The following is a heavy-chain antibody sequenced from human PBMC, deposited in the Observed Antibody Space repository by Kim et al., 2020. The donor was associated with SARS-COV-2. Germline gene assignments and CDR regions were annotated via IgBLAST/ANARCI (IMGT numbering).Heavy chain of an antibody. V-gene: IGHV3-64D*09. J-gene: IGHJ4*02. Sequence: SVRGRFTISRDNSKNTLYLQMSSLRAEDTAVYYCASPPGYCTSTNCYIYYWGQGTLVTVSS. D-gene: IGHD2-2*02. CDR3: ASPPGYCTSTNCYIYY.